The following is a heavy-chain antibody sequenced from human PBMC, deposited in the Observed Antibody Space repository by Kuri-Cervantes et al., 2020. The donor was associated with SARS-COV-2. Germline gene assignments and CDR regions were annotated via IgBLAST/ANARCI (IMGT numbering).Heavy chain of an antibody. J-gene: IGHJ3*02. Sequence: SVNVTLMATVCSFSSYACSSVRQPPGQGLAWMGRSIPILGTANYGQKFQGRVTINVDKSTSTAYMVLSSLRSEDAAVYYCAAWGFPIVGASCPDVFDIWGQGTMVTVSS. D-gene: IGHD1-26*01. CDR2: SIPILGTA. V-gene: IGHV1-69*04. CDR1: VCSFSSYA. CDR3: AAWGFPIVGASCPDVFDI.